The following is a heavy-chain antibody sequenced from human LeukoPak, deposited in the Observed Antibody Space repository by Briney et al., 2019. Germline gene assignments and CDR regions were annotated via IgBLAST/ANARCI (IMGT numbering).Heavy chain of an antibody. CDR3: ARGNYGDYTPYYFDY. Sequence: SETLSLTCTVSGGSISSGGYYWSWIRQHPGKGLEWIGYIYYSGSTYYNPSLKSRVTISVDTSKNQFSLKLSSVTAADTAVYYCARGNYGDYTPYYFDYWGQGTLVTVSS. V-gene: IGHV4-31*03. CDR2: IYYSGST. J-gene: IGHJ4*02. D-gene: IGHD4-17*01. CDR1: GGSISSGGYY.